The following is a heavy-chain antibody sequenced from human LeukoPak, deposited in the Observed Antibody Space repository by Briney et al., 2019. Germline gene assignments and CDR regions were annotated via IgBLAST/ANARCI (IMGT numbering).Heavy chain of an antibody. V-gene: IGHV5-51*01. J-gene: IGHJ5*02. CDR3: ARQMGGTTSVNWFDP. Sequence: GESLKISCKGSGDTFNNDWIAWVRQMPGKGLEWMGIVYPDASKTKYNPSFQGQVTISADKSTTTAYLQWSSLGASDTAIYYCARQMGGTTSVNWFDPWGQGTLVTVSS. D-gene: IGHD1-1*01. CDR1: GDTFNNDW. CDR2: VYPDASKT.